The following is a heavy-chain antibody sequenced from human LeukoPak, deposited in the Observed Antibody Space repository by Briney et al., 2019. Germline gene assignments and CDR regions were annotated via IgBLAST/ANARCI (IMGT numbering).Heavy chain of an antibody. D-gene: IGHD3-3*01. CDR3: ASTSYDFWSGYSPLGY. V-gene: IGHV4-59*01. CDR1: GGSISSYY. J-gene: IGHJ4*02. CDR2: IYYSGST. Sequence: KPSETLSLTCTVAGGSISSYYWSWIRQPPGKGLEWIGYIYYSGSTNYNPSLKSRVTISVDTSKNQFSLKLSSVTAADTDVYYCASTSYDFWSGYSPLGYWGQGTLVTVSS.